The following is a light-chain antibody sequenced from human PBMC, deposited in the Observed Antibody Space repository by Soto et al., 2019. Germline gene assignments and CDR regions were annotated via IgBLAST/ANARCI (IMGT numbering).Light chain of an antibody. Sequence: DFQMTQSPSSLSASVGDRVTIGRRANETISLYLNWYQQRPGKAPKLLIFAASQLQSGVPSRFSGGGSGTDFTLTINSLQPEDFATYFCQQSYTIPPTFGGGTKVEV. CDR3: QQSYTIPPT. J-gene: IGKJ4*01. CDR1: ETISLY. CDR2: AAS. V-gene: IGKV1-39*01.